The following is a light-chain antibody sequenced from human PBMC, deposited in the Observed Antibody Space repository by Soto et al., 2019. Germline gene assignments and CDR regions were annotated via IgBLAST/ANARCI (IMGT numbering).Light chain of an antibody. CDR2: GAS. CDR1: QSVSNNF. CDR3: QQYGGSPPT. Sequence: EIVLAQSPGTLSLSPGQRATLSCRASQSVSNNFVAWYQKKPGQAPRLLIYGASSRATGIPDRFSGSGSETDFSLTISRLEPEDFAVYYCQQYGGSPPTFGQGTRLEIK. J-gene: IGKJ5*01. V-gene: IGKV3-20*01.